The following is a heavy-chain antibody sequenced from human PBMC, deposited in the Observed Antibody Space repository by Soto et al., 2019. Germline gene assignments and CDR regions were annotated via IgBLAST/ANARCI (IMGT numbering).Heavy chain of an antibody. CDR3: AVKEGYYYGVDL. V-gene: IGHV1-18*01. CDR1: GYTFTSYG. Sequence: QVQLVQSGAEAKKPGASVKVSCKASGYTFTSYGISWVRQAPGQGLEWMGWISVYNGNTNYAQKFQGRVTMTTDTSTRTAYMELMSLRSDDTAVYYCAVKEGYYYGVDLWGQGTTVTVSS. CDR2: ISVYNGNT. J-gene: IGHJ6*02.